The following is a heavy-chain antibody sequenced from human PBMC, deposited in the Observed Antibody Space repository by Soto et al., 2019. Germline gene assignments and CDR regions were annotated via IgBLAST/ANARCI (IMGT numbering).Heavy chain of an antibody. D-gene: IGHD1-1*01. CDR1: GFTFSSYA. CDR3: AKDLTTAAERSSGYYYYYMDV. Sequence: ESGGGLVQPGGSLRLSCAASGFTFSSYAMSWVRQAPGKGLEWVSAISGSGGSTYYADSVKGRFTISRDNSKNTLYLQMNSLRAEDTAVYYCAKDLTTAAERSSGYYYYYMDVWGKGTTVTVSS. V-gene: IGHV3-23*01. CDR2: ISGSGGST. J-gene: IGHJ6*03.